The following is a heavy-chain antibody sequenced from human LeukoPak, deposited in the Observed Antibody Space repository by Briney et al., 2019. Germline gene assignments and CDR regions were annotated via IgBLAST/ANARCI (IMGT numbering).Heavy chain of an antibody. CDR3: ARSRGYCSGGSCYEIEYYYYMDV. CDR2: IKQDGSEK. Sequence: GGSLRLSCAASGFTFSNYWMHWVRQVPGKGLEWVANIKQDGSEKYYVDSVKGRFTISRDNAKNSLYLQMNSLRAEDTAVYYCARSRGYCSGGSCYEIEYYYYMDVWGKGTTVTISS. CDR1: GFTFSNYW. V-gene: IGHV3-7*01. D-gene: IGHD2-15*01. J-gene: IGHJ6*03.